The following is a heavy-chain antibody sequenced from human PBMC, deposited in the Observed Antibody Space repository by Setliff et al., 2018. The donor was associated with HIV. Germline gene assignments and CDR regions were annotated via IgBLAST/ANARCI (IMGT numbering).Heavy chain of an antibody. CDR2: INPNSGGT. CDR1: GYTFDAKY. J-gene: IGHJ5*02. CDR3: ATAGGRSWFDP. D-gene: IGHD3-16*01. V-gene: IGHV1-2*02. Sequence: ASVKVSCKTSGYTFDAKYIHWARQAPGQGLEWMGWINPNSGGTNYARKFQGRVTMTRDTSISTVYMELNSLRSDDTAVYYCATAGGRSWFDPWGPGTLVTVSS.